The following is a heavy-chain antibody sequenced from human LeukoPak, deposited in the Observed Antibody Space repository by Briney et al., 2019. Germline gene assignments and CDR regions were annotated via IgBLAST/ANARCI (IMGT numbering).Heavy chain of an antibody. J-gene: IGHJ4*02. Sequence: GRSLRLSCAASGFTFGSYGMHWVRQAPGKGLEWVAVISYDGSNKYYADSVKGRFTISRDNSKNTLYLQMNSLRAEDTAVYYCAKEVRTAMVDWGQGTLVTVSS. CDR1: GFTFGSYG. CDR2: ISYDGSNK. CDR3: AKEVRTAMVD. D-gene: IGHD5-18*01. V-gene: IGHV3-30*18.